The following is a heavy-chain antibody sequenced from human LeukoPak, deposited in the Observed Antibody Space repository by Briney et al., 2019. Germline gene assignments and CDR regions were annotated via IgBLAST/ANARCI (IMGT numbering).Heavy chain of an antibody. D-gene: IGHD5-18*01. CDR2: ISSSGSII. CDR3: ARERCAYLKGYSYGFDY. CDR1: GFTFSDYY. V-gene: IGHV3-11*01. Sequence: GGSLRLFCAASGFTFSDYYMSWIRQAPGKGLEWVSYISSSGSIIYYADSVKGRFTISRDNAQNSLYLQMNSLRAEDTAVYYCARERCAYLKGYSYGFDYWGQGTLVTVSS. J-gene: IGHJ4*02.